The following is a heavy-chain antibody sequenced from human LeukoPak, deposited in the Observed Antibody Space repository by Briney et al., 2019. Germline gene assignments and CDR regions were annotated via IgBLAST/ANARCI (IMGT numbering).Heavy chain of an antibody. CDR1: GGSISSTSYY. J-gene: IGHJ6*03. V-gene: IGHV4-39*07. CDR2: IYYSGST. Sequence: PSETLSLTCTVSGGSISSTSYYWGWIRQPPGKGLEWIGSIYYSGSTYYNPSLRSRVTLSLDTSKNQFSLKLSSVTAADTAVYYCARGAYDGSGYYFNPDYYYYYMDVWGKGTTVTVSS. CDR3: ARGAYDGSGYYFNPDYYYYYMDV. D-gene: IGHD3-22*01.